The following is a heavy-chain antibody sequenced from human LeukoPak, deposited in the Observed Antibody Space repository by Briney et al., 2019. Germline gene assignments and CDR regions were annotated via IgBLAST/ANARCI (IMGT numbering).Heavy chain of an antibody. CDR1: GGSISSYY. CDR2: IYYSGST. CDR3: ARFIPRRLWFDP. Sequence: SETLSLTCTVSGGSISSYYWSWIRQPAGKGLEWIGYIYYSGSTNYNPSLKSRVTISVDTSKNQFSLKLSSVTAADTAVYYCARFIPRRLWFDPWGQGTLVTVSS. D-gene: IGHD6-25*01. V-gene: IGHV4-59*08. J-gene: IGHJ5*02.